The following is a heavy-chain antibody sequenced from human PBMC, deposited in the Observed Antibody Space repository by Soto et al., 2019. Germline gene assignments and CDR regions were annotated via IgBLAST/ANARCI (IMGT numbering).Heavy chain of an antibody. J-gene: IGHJ4*02. CDR3: ARAVVVPAAILYYFDY. Sequence: EVQLVESGGGLVQPGGSLRLSCAASGFTSSRYSMNWVRQAPGMGLEWVSYISRSSSTIYYADSVKGRFTISRDNAKNSLYLQMNSLRDEDTAVYYCARAVVVPAAILYYFDYWGQGTLVTVSS. CDR1: GFTSSRYS. CDR2: ISRSSSTI. D-gene: IGHD2-2*02. V-gene: IGHV3-48*02.